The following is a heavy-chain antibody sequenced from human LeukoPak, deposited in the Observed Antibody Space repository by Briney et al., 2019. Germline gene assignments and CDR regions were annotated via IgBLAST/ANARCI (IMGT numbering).Heavy chain of an antibody. CDR2: IYASGST. CDR3: ARGANNWFEP. J-gene: IGHJ5*02. V-gene: IGHV4-61*02. Sequence: SETLSLTCTVSGGSINSGSYYWSWIRQPAGKGLEWIGRIYASGSTNYNPSLKSRVTISVDTSKNQFSLKLSSVTAADTAVYYCARGANNWFEPWGQGTLVTVSS. CDR1: GGSINSGSYY.